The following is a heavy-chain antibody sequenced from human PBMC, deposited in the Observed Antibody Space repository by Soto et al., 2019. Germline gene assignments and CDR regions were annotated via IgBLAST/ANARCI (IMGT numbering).Heavy chain of an antibody. D-gene: IGHD6-19*01. J-gene: IGHJ3*02. CDR2: IYTSGST. Sequence: SETLSLTCTVSGGSISSYYWSWIRQPAGKGLEWIGRIYTSGSTNYNPSLKSRVTMSVDTSKNQFSLKLSSLTAADTAVYYCARELGGWEVTYSSGWYAFDIWGQGTMVTVSS. V-gene: IGHV4-4*07. CDR3: ARELGGWEVTYSSGWYAFDI. CDR1: GGSISSYY.